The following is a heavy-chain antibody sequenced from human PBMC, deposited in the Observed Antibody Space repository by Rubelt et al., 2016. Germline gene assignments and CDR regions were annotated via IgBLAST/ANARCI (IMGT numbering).Heavy chain of an antibody. CDR3: ARAGQLGPGYELHNGENDY. V-gene: IGHV1-3*01. Sequence: QVQLVQSGAEVKKPGASVKVSCKASGYTFTSYAMHWVRQAPGQRLEWMGWINAGNGNTKYSQKFQGRVTITRDTSASTAYMELSSLRSEDTAVYYCARAGQLGPGYELHNGENDYWGQGTLVTVSS. CDR1: GYTFTSYA. D-gene: IGHD3-10*01. J-gene: IGHJ4*02. CDR2: INAGNGNT.